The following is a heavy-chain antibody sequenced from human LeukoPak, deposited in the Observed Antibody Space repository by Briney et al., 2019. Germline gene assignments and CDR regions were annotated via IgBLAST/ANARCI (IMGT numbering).Heavy chain of an antibody. D-gene: IGHD3-10*01. CDR1: GFTFSSYA. V-gene: IGHV3-23*01. J-gene: IGHJ1*01. CDR2: ISGSGGST. CDR3: AKEGGITMVRGVISEYFQH. Sequence: GGSLRLSCAASGFTFSSYAMSWVRQAPGKGLEWVSAISGSGGSTYYADSVKGRFTISRDNSKNTLYLQMNSLRAEDTAVYYCAKEGGITMVRGVISEYFQHWGQGTLVTVSS.